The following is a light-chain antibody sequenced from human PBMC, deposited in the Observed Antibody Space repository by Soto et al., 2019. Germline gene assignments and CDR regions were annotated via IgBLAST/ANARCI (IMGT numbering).Light chain of an antibody. CDR2: AAS. CDR3: QQRYGIPYT. CDR1: QSISSN. J-gene: IGKJ2*01. Sequence: DIPMTQSASSLSASVGDRVTITCRASQSISSNLNWHQQKPGKAPKVLIDAASSLQSGVPSRFRGSGSGTDFTLTISSLQPEDFATYYCQQRYGIPYTCGQGTKMEIK. V-gene: IGKV1-39*01.